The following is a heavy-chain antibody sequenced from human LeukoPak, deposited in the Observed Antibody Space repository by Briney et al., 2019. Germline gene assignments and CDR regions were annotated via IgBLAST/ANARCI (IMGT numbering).Heavy chain of an antibody. CDR1: VFTLNSSA. CDR3: ASRRPYYFDY. Sequence: GCSPRLSHAASVFTLNSSAMIWVRQAPATGLEYVSAIATVATYYADSVKGRFTISRDNSKNTLYLQMNSLRAEDTAVYYCASRRPYYFDYWGQGTLVTVSS. V-gene: IGHV3-23*01. J-gene: IGHJ4*02. D-gene: IGHD1-14*01. CDR2: IATVAT.